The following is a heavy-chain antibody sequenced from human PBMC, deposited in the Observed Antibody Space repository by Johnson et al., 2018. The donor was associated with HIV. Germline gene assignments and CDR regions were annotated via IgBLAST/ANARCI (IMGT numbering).Heavy chain of an antibody. CDR3: AKPQLLADDIFNF. V-gene: IGHV3-15*05. CDR1: GFTFSNAW. Sequence: VQLVESGGGLVKPGGSLRLSCAASGFTFSNAWMSWVRQAPGKGLEWVGRIKSKTDGGTTDYAAPVKGRFTISRENTKDTLSLQMNSLRAEDTGVYYCAKPQLLADDIFNFWGQGTMVIVSS. J-gene: IGHJ3*01. CDR2: IKSKTDGGTT. D-gene: IGHD6-19*01.